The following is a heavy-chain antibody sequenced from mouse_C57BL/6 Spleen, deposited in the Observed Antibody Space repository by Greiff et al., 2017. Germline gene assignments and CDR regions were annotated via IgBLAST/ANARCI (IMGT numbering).Heavy chain of an antibody. J-gene: IGHJ2*01. V-gene: IGHV1-55*01. CDR1: GYTFTSYW. D-gene: IGHD1-1*01. CDR3: ARATVVAPYSFDY. Sequence: QVQLQQPGAELVQPGASVKMSCKASGYTFTSYWITWVKQRPGQGLEWIGDIYPGSGSTNYNEKFKSQATLTVDTSSSTAYMQLSSLTSEDSAVXYCARATVVAPYSFDYWGQGTTLTVSS. CDR2: IYPGSGST.